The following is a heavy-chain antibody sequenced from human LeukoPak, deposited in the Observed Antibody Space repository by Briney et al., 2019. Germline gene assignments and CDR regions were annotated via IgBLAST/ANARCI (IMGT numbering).Heavy chain of an antibody. D-gene: IGHD1-1*01. CDR1: EYTSSDFY. J-gene: IGHJ5*02. V-gene: IGHV1-2*02. Sequence: ASVKVSCQASEYTSSDFYLNWVRQAPGQGLEWMGWINPYTGATFYAQNFQGRVTMTWDASIGTGYVELTRLTSDDTALYYCATSTVTHTRDPWGQGTLVTVSS. CDR2: INPYTGAT. CDR3: ATSTVTHTRDP.